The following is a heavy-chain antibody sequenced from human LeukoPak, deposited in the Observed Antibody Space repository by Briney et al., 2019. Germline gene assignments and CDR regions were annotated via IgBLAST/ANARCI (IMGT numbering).Heavy chain of an antibody. J-gene: IGHJ3*02. D-gene: IGHD3-22*01. V-gene: IGHV1-18*01. CDR3: ASADYYDSSGSITGGAFDI. CDR1: GGTFNSYA. Sequence: ASVKVSCKASGGTFNSYAISWVRQAPGQGLEWMGWISAYNGNTNYAQKLQGRVTMTTDTSTSTAYMELRSLRSDDTAVYYCASADYYDSSGSITGGAFDIWGQGTMVTVSS. CDR2: ISAYNGNT.